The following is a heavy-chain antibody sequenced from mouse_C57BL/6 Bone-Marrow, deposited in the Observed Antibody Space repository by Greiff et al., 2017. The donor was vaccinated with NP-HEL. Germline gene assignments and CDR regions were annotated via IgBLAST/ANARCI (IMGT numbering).Heavy chain of an antibody. CDR3: ARSYYGNYEGFAMDY. D-gene: IGHD2-10*01. Sequence: VQLQQSGPELVKPGASVKIPCKASGYTFTDYNMDWVKQSHGKSLEWIGDINPNNGGTIYNQKFKGKATLTVDKSSSTAYMELRSLTSEDPAVYYCARSYYGNYEGFAMDYWGQGTSVTVSS. CDR2: INPNNGGT. CDR1: GYTFTDYN. V-gene: IGHV1-18*01. J-gene: IGHJ4*01.